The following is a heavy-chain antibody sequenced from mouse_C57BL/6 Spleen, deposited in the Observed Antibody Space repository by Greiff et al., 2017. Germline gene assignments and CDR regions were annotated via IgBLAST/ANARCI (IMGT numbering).Heavy chain of an antibody. J-gene: IGHJ1*03. CDR2: NHPNSGST. CDR3: ARGYYGSSYVPYWYFDV. CDR1: GYTFTSYW. V-gene: IGHV1-64*01. Sequence: QVQLQQPGAELVKPGASVKLSCKASGYTFTSYWMHWVKQRPGLGLEWIGMNHPNSGSTNYNEKFKSKATLTVDKSSSTAYMQLSSLTSEASAVYYGARGYYGSSYVPYWYFDVWGTETTVTGSS. D-gene: IGHD1-1*01.